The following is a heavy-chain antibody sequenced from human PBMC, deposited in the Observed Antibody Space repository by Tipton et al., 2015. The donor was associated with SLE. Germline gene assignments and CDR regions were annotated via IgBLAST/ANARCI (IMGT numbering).Heavy chain of an antibody. CDR2: ISHDGGA. V-gene: IGHV4-34*01. Sequence: TLSLTCTVFDGSLSGYYWAWLRQSPGKGLEWIGEISHDGGANYNPSLKSRVTFFVDTSNNQFSLKLTSVTAADTAVYYCARGLRSRKTIFDSWGQGSLVTVSS. CDR1: DGSLSGYY. J-gene: IGHJ4*02. D-gene: IGHD1-14*01. CDR3: ARGLRSRKTIFDS.